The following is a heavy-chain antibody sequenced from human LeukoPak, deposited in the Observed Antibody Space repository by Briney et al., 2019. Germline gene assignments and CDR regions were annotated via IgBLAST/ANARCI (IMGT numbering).Heavy chain of an antibody. CDR1: GGSFSGYY. Sequence: PSETLSLTCAVYGGSFSGYYWSWIRQPPGKGLEWIGEINHSGSTNYNPSLKSRVTISVDTSKNQFSLKLSSVTAADTAVYYCARAEYYLDPWGQGTLVTVSS. CDR3: ARAEYYLDP. D-gene: IGHD3-10*01. V-gene: IGHV4-34*01. CDR2: INHSGST. J-gene: IGHJ5*02.